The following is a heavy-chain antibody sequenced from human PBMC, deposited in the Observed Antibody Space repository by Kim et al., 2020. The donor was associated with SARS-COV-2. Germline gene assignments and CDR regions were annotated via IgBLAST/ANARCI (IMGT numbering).Heavy chain of an antibody. V-gene: IGHV1-46*01. Sequence: GTTSYAQKCQGRVTMTRDTSTSTVYMELSSLRSEDTAVYYCAAAVFQTFDYWGQGTLVTVSS. J-gene: IGHJ4*02. CDR3: AAAVFQTFDY. CDR2: GTT.